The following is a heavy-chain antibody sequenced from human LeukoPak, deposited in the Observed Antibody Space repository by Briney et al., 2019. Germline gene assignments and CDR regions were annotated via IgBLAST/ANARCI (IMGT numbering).Heavy chain of an antibody. CDR3: ARRTYDLWSGDYTGAFDI. CDR2: IYYSGST. J-gene: IGHJ3*02. V-gene: IGHV4-59*01. CDR1: GGSISGYY. D-gene: IGHD3-3*01. Sequence: SETLSLTCTVAGGSISGYYWSWIRQPPGKGLEWIGYIYYSGSTNYNPSLKSRVTISVDTSKNQFSLKLSSVTAADTAVYYCARRTYDLWSGDYTGAFDIWGQGTMVTVSS.